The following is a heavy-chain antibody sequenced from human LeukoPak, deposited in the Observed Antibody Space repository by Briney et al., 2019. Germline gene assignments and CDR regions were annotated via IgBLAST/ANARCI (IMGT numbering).Heavy chain of an antibody. J-gene: IGHJ4*02. CDR1: GFTFSNHG. CDR3: ARDLAAARLDF. D-gene: IGHD6-6*01. Sequence: GGSLRLSCAASGFTFSNHGMHWGRQAPGKGLEWVANIWYDGSQEYYADTVKGRFTISRDISKNTLYLQMNSLRAEDTAVYYCARDLAAARLDFRGQGTLVTVSS. V-gene: IGHV3-33*01. CDR2: IWYDGSQE.